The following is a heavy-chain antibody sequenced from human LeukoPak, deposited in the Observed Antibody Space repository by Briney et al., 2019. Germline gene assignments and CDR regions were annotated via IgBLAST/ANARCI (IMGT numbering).Heavy chain of an antibody. CDR3: AIREENWEQQLVPGLNFNY. D-gene: IGHD6-13*01. CDR2: IYYSGST. J-gene: IGHJ4*02. CDR1: GGSISSSSYY. Sequence: SETLSLTCTVSGGSISSSSYYWSWIRQPPGKGLEWIGSIYYSGSTYYNPSLKSRVTISVDTSKNQFSLKLSSVTAADTAVYYCAIREENWEQQLVPGLNFNYWGQGTLVTVSS. V-gene: IGHV4-39*07.